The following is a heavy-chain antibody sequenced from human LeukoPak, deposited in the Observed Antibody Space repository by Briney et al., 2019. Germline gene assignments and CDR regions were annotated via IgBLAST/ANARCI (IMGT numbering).Heavy chain of an antibody. V-gene: IGHV3-7*02. CDR1: GFTFSSYW. CDR3: AKVGDCSSTSCHVGGMDV. Sequence: GGSLRLSCAASGFTFSSYWMSWVRQAPGKGLEWVANIKQDGSEKYYADSVKGRFTISRDNSKNTLYLQMNSLRAEDTAVYYCAKVGDCSSTSCHVGGMDVWGQGTTVTVSS. J-gene: IGHJ6*02. CDR2: IKQDGSEK. D-gene: IGHD2-2*01.